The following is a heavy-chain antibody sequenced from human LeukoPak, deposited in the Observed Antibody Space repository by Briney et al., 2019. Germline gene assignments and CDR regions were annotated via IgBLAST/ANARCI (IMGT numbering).Heavy chain of an antibody. D-gene: IGHD2-15*01. Sequence: ASVKVSCKASGGTFSSYAISWVRQAPGQGLEWMGGIIPIFGTANYAQKFQGRVTITADESTSTAYMELSSLRSGDTAVYYCAISSPVPYCSGGSCDDDYWGQGTLVTVSS. CDR1: GGTFSSYA. J-gene: IGHJ4*02. V-gene: IGHV1-69*13. CDR2: IIPIFGTA. CDR3: AISSPVPYCSGGSCDDDY.